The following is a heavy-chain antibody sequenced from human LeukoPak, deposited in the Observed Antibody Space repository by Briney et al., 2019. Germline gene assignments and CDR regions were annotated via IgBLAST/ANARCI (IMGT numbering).Heavy chain of an antibody. CDR3: ASTTSDYDFWSGYYNYYYMDV. Sequence: SETLSLTCTVSGGSIRSGGDYWSWLRQHPGKGLEWIGSIYYSGSTNYNPSLKSRVTISVDTSKNQFSLKLSSVTAADTAVYYCASTTSDYDFWSGYYNYYYMDVWGKGTTVTVSS. CDR1: GGSIRSGGDY. V-gene: IGHV4-61*08. J-gene: IGHJ6*03. CDR2: IYYSGST. D-gene: IGHD3-3*01.